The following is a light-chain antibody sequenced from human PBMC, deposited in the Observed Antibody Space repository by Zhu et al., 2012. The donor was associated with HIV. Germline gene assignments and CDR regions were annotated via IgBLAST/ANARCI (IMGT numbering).Light chain of an antibody. CDR2: DTS. J-gene: IGKJ1*01. Sequence: EVVMTQSPATLSVSPGERATLSCRASQSVSRNLAWYQQKPGQAPRLLIYDTSSRATGIPARFSGSGSGTDFTLTISRLEPEDFAVYYCQQYNILPRTFGQGTKVEIK. CDR1: QSVSRN. V-gene: IGKV3-15*01. CDR3: QQYNILPRT.